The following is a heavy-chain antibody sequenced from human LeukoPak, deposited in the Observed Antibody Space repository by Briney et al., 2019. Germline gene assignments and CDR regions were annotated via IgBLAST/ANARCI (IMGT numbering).Heavy chain of an antibody. CDR2: IYYSGST. V-gene: IGHV4-59*01. CDR3: ARSDIYCSGGTCPPNTFDAFDI. Sequence: SETLSLTCTVSGGSIRSYYWSWIRQPPGERLEWIGYIYYSGSTNYNPSLKSRVAISVDTSKNKFSQKLNSVTAADTAVYYCARSDIYCSGGTCPPNTFDAFDIWGQGTMVTVSS. CDR1: GGSIRSYY. J-gene: IGHJ3*02. D-gene: IGHD2-15*01.